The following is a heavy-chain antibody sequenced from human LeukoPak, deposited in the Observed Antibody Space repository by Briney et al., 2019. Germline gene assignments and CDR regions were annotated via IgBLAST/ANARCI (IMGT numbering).Heavy chain of an antibody. CDR3: ARPRYCSSTSCYKGHAFDI. J-gene: IGHJ3*02. CDR1: GGSFSGYY. D-gene: IGHD2-2*02. V-gene: IGHV4-34*01. CDR2: INHSGST. Sequence: PSETLSLTCAVYGGSFSGYYWSWIRQPPGKGLEWIGEINHSGSTNYNPSLKSRVTISVDTSKNQFSLKLSSVTAADTAVYYCARPRYCSSTSCYKGHAFDIWGQGTMVTVSS.